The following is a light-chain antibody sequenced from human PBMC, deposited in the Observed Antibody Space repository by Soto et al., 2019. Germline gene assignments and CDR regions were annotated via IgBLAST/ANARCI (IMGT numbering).Light chain of an antibody. V-gene: IGKV3-15*01. Sequence: EIVVTQSPASLSVSPGERVTLSCRAGQGVTTNFAWYQQKSGQSPRLPIYDVSTRATGVPARFSGTGSETDFTLTISGLQSEDSAVYFCQQYNNWPFSFGQGTRLEIK. CDR2: DVS. J-gene: IGKJ5*01. CDR1: QGVTTN. CDR3: QQYNNWPFS.